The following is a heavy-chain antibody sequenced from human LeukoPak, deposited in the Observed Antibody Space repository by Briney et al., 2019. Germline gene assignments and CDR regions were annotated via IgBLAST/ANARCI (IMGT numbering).Heavy chain of an antibody. D-gene: IGHD3-10*01. CDR1: GFTFSSYG. J-gene: IGHJ6*02. CDR2: IWYDGSNK. CDR3: ARDLRMVRGSRYYYYYGMDV. V-gene: IGHV3-33*01. Sequence: GRSLRLSCAASGFTFSSYGMHWVRQAPGKGLEWVAVIWYDGSNKYYADSVKGRFTISRDNSENTLYLQMNSLRAEDTAVYYCARDLRMVRGSRYYYYYGMDVWGQGTTVTVSS.